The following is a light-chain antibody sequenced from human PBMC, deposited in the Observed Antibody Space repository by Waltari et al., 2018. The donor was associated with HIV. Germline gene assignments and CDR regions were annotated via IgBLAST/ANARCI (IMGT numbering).Light chain of an antibody. V-gene: IGLV2-11*01. J-gene: IGLJ1*01. Sequence: QSALTQPRSVSGSPGQSVTISCTGTSSAAGGSNDVSWYQPRPGQAPKLMIYDVSKRPSGAPHRSSGSKSGTSAPLTSAGLQAEDEADYYCCSYAGSSTYVFGTGTKVTVL. CDR2: DVS. CDR1: SSAAGGSND. CDR3: CSYAGSSTYV.